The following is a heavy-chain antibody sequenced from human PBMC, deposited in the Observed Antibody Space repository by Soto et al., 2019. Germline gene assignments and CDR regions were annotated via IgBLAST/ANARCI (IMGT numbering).Heavy chain of an antibody. V-gene: IGHV3-30*03. J-gene: IGHJ4*02. CDR1: GFPFSIYG. CDR3: ATSAHGSGGSSFGC. Sequence: QVQLVESGGGVVQPGESLRLSCAASGFPFSIYGMHWVRQAPGKGLEWGAVMSYEGSNKYYADAVKGRFTISRDNSKNTLYLQMSRLRPADTAVFYCATSAHGSGGSSFGCWGQGTLVTVSS. CDR2: MSYEGSNK. D-gene: IGHD2-15*01.